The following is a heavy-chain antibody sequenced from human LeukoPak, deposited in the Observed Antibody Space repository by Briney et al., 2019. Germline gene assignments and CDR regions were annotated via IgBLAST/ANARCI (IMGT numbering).Heavy chain of an antibody. D-gene: IGHD3-16*02. Sequence: ASVKASCKASGYTFTSYDINWVRQATGQGLEWMGWMNPNSGNTGYAQKFQGRVTMTRNTSISTAYMELSSLRSEDTAVYYCARASHRSYRYIGYWGQGTLVTVSS. J-gene: IGHJ4*02. CDR2: MNPNSGNT. CDR1: GYTFTSYD. V-gene: IGHV1-8*01. CDR3: ARASHRSYRYIGY.